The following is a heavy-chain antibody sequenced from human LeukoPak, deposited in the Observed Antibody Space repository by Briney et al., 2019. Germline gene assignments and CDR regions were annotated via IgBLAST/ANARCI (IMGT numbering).Heavy chain of an antibody. D-gene: IGHD6-6*01. J-gene: IGHJ4*02. CDR1: RASFNGSDYY. Sequence: SETLSLTCSVSRASFNGSDYYWSWIRQPAGKGLEWIGRIYTSGSTNYNPSLKSRVTMSVDTSKNQFSLKLSSVTAADTAVYYCARSYSSSSAFDYWGQGTLVTVSS. V-gene: IGHV4-4*07. CDR2: IYTSGST. CDR3: ARSYSSSSAFDY.